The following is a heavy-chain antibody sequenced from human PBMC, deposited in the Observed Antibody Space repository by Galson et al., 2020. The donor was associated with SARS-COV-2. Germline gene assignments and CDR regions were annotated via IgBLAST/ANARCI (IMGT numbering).Heavy chain of an antibody. V-gene: IGHV3-33*01. D-gene: IGHD3-16*02. CDR3: ASEVITFGGVIVQGEDY. CDR2: IWYDGSNK. CDR1: GFTFSSYG. J-gene: IGHJ4*02. Sequence: SCAASGFTFSSYGMHWVRQAPGKGLEWVAVIWYDGSNKYYADSVKGRFTISRDNSKNTLYLQMNSLRAEDTAVYYCASEVITFGGVIVQGEDYWGQGTLVTVSS.